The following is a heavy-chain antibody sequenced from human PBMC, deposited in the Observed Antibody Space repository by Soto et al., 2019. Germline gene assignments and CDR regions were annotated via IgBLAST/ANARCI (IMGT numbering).Heavy chain of an antibody. Sequence: LRLSCAASGFTFSNYWMHWVRQVPGRGLVWVSRISHDGGGTSYADSVKGRFTISRDNAKNTVYLQMNSLRAEDTAVYYCARVVGLILTGYYVYWGQGTLVTVSS. V-gene: IGHV3-74*01. CDR3: ARVVGLILTGYYVY. CDR1: GFTFSNYW. J-gene: IGHJ4*02. CDR2: ISHDGGGT. D-gene: IGHD3-9*01.